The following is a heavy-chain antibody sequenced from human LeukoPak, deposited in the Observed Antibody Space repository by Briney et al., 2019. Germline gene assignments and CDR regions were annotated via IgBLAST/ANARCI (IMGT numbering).Heavy chain of an antibody. D-gene: IGHD6-13*01. V-gene: IGHV1-2*04. Sequence: ASVKDSCKASGYTFTGYYMHWVRQAPGQGLEWMGWINPNSGGTNYAQKFQGWVTMTRDTSISTAYMELSRLRSDDTAVYYCARSTAAAAYGNWFDPWGQGTLVTVSS. J-gene: IGHJ5*02. CDR2: INPNSGGT. CDR1: GYTFTGYY. CDR3: ARSTAAAAYGNWFDP.